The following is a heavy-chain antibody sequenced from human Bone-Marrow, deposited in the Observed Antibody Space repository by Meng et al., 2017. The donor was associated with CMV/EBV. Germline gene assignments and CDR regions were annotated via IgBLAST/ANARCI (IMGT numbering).Heavy chain of an antibody. V-gene: IGHV3-20*04. D-gene: IGHD2-2*01. CDR1: GFTFDDYG. CDR2: INWNGGST. CDR3: ARGDCSSTSCPLGY. J-gene: IGHJ4*02. Sequence: GGSLRLSCVASGFTFDDYGMSWVRQAPGKGLEWVSGINWNGGSTGYADSVKGRFTISRDNAKNSLYLQMNSLRVEDTALYYGARGDCSSTSCPLGYWGQGNLVTVSS.